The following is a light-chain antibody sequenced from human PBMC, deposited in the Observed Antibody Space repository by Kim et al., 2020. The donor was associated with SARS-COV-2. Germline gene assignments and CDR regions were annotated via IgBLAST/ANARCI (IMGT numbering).Light chain of an antibody. CDR1: QSVSSSY. CDR2: GAS. CDR3: QQYGSSPSYS. V-gene: IGKV3-20*01. Sequence: SPGERATLSGRASQSVSSSYLAWYQQKPGQAPRRLIYGASSRATGIPDRFSGSGSGTDFTLTISRLEPEDFAVYYCQQYGSSPSYSFGQGTKLEI. J-gene: IGKJ2*03.